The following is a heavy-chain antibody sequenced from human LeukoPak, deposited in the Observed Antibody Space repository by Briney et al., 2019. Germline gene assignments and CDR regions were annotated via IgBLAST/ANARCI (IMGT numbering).Heavy chain of an antibody. Sequence: SETLSLTCTVSGGSISSYYWSWIRQPPGKGLEWIGHIYYSGSTNYNPSLKSRVTISVDRSKNQFSLRLTSVTAADTAVYYCARAGPWQIDPWGQGTLVTVSS. V-gene: IGHV4-59*01. J-gene: IGHJ5*02. CDR3: ARAGPWQIDP. CDR2: IYYSGST. D-gene: IGHD3-10*01. CDR1: GGSISSYY.